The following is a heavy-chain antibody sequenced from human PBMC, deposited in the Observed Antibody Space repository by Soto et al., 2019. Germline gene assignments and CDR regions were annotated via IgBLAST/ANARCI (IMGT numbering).Heavy chain of an antibody. D-gene: IGHD6-19*01. Sequence: SETLSLTCAVSGDSISTNNWWGWVRQPPGKGLEWIGEIYHNGITNYNPSLKSRVTLSIDKSKKQISLKLTSVTVADTAVYYCASAEAKWLARFDYWGQGTLVTVSS. CDR3: ASAEAKWLARFDY. V-gene: IGHV4-4*02. CDR2: IYHNGIT. J-gene: IGHJ4*02. CDR1: GDSISTNNW.